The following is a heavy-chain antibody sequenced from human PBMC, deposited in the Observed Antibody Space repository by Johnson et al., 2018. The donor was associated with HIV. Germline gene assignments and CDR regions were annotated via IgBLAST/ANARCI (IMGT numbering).Heavy chain of an antibody. D-gene: IGHD7-27*01. CDR3: ARDKANWGPSRDVGAFDI. V-gene: IGHV3-74*01. Sequence: VQLVESGGGLVQPGGSLRLSCAASEFTFSNYWMHWVRQGLGKGLVWVSRINSDGSSTSYADSVKGRFTISRDNAKNTLYLQMNSLRAEGTAVYYCARDKANWGPSRDVGAFDIWGQGTMVTVSS. J-gene: IGHJ3*02. CDR2: INSDGSST. CDR1: EFTFSNYW.